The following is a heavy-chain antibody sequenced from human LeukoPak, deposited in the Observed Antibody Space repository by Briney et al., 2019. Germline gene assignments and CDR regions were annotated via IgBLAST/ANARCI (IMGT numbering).Heavy chain of an antibody. Sequence: GGSLRLSCAASGFTVSSYSMNWVRQAPGKGLEWVSSISTTSSYIYHADSVKGRFAISRDNAKNSLYLQMNSLRAEDTAVYYCARTHSDYDSSGLDYWGQGTLVTVSS. CDR2: ISTTSSYI. V-gene: IGHV3-21*01. D-gene: IGHD3-22*01. CDR1: GFTVSSYS. CDR3: ARTHSDYDSSGLDY. J-gene: IGHJ4*02.